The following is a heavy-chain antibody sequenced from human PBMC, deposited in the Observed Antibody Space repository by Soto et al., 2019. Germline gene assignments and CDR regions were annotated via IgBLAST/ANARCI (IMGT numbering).Heavy chain of an antibody. CDR3: ARITPDHSKKTANLYYFPS. D-gene: IGHD2-21*02. CDR1: GFSFSDYE. Sequence: GGSLRLSCAASGFSFSDYEMNWVRQAPGKALEWVSYIGRNGNTIYYVDSVKGRFSISRDNARNSLVLQMNSLTAEDTAVYYCARITPDHSKKTANLYYFPSWGPATLLTVSS. CDR2: IGRNGNTI. J-gene: IGHJ4*02. V-gene: IGHV3-48*03.